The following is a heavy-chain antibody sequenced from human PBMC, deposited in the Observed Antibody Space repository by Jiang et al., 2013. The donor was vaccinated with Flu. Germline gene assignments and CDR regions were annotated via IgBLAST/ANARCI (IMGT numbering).Heavy chain of an antibody. CDR1: GGSISSYY. D-gene: IGHD6-19*01. CDR3: AYSGGRRGGFDY. CDR2: IYYSGST. V-gene: IGHV4-59*08. J-gene: IGHJ4*02. Sequence: GSGLVKPSETLSLTCTVSGGSISSYYWSWIRQPPGKGLEWIGYIYYSGSTNYNPSLKSRVTISVDTSKNQFSLKLSSVTAADTAVYYCAYSGGRRGGFDYWGQGTLGHRLL.